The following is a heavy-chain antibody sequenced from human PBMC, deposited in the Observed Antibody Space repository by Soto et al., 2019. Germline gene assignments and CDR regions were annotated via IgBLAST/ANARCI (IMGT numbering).Heavy chain of an antibody. V-gene: IGHV4-31*03. D-gene: IGHD6-6*01. CDR2: IHHTGRT. CDR1: GDSVNSAY. J-gene: IGHJ4*02. Sequence: QVQLQEMGPGLVKPSQTLTITCTVSGDSVNSAYWSWIRQLPGKGLEWMGNIHHTGRTFYNPSLKNRVAISIDTSKPLFSLKMRSITAADTAVYYCARTDAYNSSFFDSWGQGTVVTVSS. CDR3: ARTDAYNSSFFDS.